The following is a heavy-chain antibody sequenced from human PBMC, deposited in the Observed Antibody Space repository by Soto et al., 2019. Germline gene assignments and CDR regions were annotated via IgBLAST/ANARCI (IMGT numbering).Heavy chain of an antibody. Sequence: QVQLQESGPGLVKPSGTVSLTCDVSGVSISSGNWWSWVRQPPGKGLEWIGEIFRDGMTTYDPSLRGRATISVDTSKNRFSLRVTSANAADTAIYYCVRLVYDRRLNYLYFDYWGRGALVTVSS. CDR1: GVSISSGNW. D-gene: IGHD3-22*01. CDR3: VRLVYDRRLNYLYFDY. V-gene: IGHV4-4*02. CDR2: IFRDGMT. J-gene: IGHJ4*02.